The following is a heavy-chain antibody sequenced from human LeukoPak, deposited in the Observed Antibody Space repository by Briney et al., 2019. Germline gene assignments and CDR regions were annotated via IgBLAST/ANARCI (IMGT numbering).Heavy chain of an antibody. CDR2: IYYSGST. Sequence: NPSETLSLTCTVSGGSISSSSYYWGWIRQPPGKGLEWIGSIYYSGSTYYNPSLKSRVTISVDTSKNQFSLKLSSVTAADTAVYYCARGDLYYYGSGSYYRPFDYWGQGTLVTVSS. J-gene: IGHJ4*02. V-gene: IGHV4-39*01. CDR1: GGSISSSSYY. D-gene: IGHD3-10*01. CDR3: ARGDLYYYGSGSYYRPFDY.